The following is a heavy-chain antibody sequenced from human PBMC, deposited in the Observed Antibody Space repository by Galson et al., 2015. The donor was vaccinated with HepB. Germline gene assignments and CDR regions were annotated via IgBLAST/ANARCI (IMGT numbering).Heavy chain of an antibody. CDR1: GYTFNTYG. D-gene: IGHD3-10*01. Sequence: SVKVSCKASGYTFNTYGIIWVRQAPGQGLEWMGWISAYNGNTNYAQKVQGRVTMTTDTSTSTAYMELRSLTSDDTAVYYCARENTFGELYSPYFDYWGQGTLVTVSS. J-gene: IGHJ4*02. CDR3: ARENTFGELYSPYFDY. CDR2: ISAYNGNT. V-gene: IGHV1-18*04.